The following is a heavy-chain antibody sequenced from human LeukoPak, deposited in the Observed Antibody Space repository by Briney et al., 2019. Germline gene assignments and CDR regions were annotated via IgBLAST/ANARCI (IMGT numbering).Heavy chain of an antibody. J-gene: IGHJ4*02. Sequence: GGSLRLSCAASGFTFSSYSMNWVRQAPGKGLEWVAVISYDGSNKYYADSVKGRFTISRDNSKNTLYLQMNSLRAEDTAVYYCARERRRGEPVRRIYDYWGQGTLVTVSS. CDR3: ARERRRGEPVRRIYDY. CDR1: GFTFSSYS. V-gene: IGHV3-30*03. D-gene: IGHD3-16*01. CDR2: ISYDGSNK.